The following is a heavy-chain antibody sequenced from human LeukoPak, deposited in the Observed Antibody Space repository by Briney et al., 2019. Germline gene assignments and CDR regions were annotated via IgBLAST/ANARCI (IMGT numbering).Heavy chain of an antibody. CDR2: INPNSGDP. J-gene: IGHJ4*02. CDR1: GYTFTGSY. Sequence: GASVKVSCKTSGYTFTGSYIHWVRQAPGQGLEWMGRINPNSGDPNYPQKFQGRVTMTRDTSISTAYMELSRLRSDDTAVYYCARDMGILTGPPRYYFDYWGQGTLVTVSS. D-gene: IGHD3-9*01. CDR3: ARDMGILTGPPRYYFDY. V-gene: IGHV1-2*06.